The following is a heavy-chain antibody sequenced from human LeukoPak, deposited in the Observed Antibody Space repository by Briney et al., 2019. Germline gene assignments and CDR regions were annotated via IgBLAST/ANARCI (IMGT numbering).Heavy chain of an antibody. CDR2: IYHSGST. D-gene: IGHD4-17*01. J-gene: IGHJ4*02. Sequence: SETLSLTCTVSGSSISGVYYWGWIRQPPGMGLEWIGRIYHSGSTNYNPSFKSRVTISADTSKSQFSLKLSSVTAADTAIYYCVTGATVTTLYYFDYWGQGTLVTVSS. CDR3: VTGATVTTLYYFDY. V-gene: IGHV4-38-2*02. CDR1: GSSISGVYY.